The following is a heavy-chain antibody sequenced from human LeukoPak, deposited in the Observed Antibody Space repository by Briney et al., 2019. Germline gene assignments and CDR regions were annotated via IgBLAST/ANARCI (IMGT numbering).Heavy chain of an antibody. J-gene: IGHJ4*02. CDR1: GYSFTTYW. CDR3: ARQYCSGGNCYSGSAYFFDH. Sequence: GESLKISCHGSGYSFTTYWIAWLRQMPGEGLEWVGIIYPGDSNTYYSPSFQGQVTISADRSISTAYLQWSSLKASDTAMYYCARQYCSGGNCYSGSAYFFDHWGQGTLVTVSS. V-gene: IGHV5-51*01. D-gene: IGHD2-15*01. CDR2: IYPGDSNT.